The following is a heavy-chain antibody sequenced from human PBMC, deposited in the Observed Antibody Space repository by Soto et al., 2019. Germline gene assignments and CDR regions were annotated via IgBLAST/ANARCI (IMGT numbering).Heavy chain of an antibody. D-gene: IGHD6-13*01. CDR1: GFTFSSYG. CDR3: ARDKGSSWYDRFDY. J-gene: IGHJ4*02. Sequence: PGGSLRLSCAASGFTFSSYGMHWVRQAPGKGLEWVAVIWYDGSNKYYADSVKGRFTISRDNSKNTLYLQMNSLRAEDTAVYYCARDKGSSWYDRFDYWGQGTLVTVSS. V-gene: IGHV3-33*01. CDR2: IWYDGSNK.